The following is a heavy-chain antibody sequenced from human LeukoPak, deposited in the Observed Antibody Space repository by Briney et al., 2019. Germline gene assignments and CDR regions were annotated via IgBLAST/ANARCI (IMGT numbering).Heavy chain of an antibody. V-gene: IGHV4-34*01. D-gene: IGHD6-6*01. Sequence: PSETLSLTCAVYGGSFSGYYWSWIRQAPGKGLEWMGEINHSGSTNYNPSLKSRVTISVDTSKNQFSLKLSSVTAADTAVYYCARHPPKLRIGSPYSSSRGGWFDPWGQGSLVTVSS. CDR2: INHSGST. J-gene: IGHJ5*02. CDR3: ARHPPKLRIGSPYSSSRGGWFDP. CDR1: GGSFSGYY.